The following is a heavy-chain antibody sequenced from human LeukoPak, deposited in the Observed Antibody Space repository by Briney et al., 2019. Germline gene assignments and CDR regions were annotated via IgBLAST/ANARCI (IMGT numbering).Heavy chain of an antibody. J-gene: IGHJ4*02. CDR1: GGSISSYY. Sequence: SETLSLTCTVSGGSISSYYWSWIRQPPGKGLEWIGYIYYSGSTNYNPSLKSRVTISVDTSKNQFSLKLSSVTAADTAVYYCARERRVAVAGTAFDYWGQGTLVTVSS. D-gene: IGHD6-19*01. CDR3: ARERRVAVAGTAFDY. V-gene: IGHV4-59*01. CDR2: IYYSGST.